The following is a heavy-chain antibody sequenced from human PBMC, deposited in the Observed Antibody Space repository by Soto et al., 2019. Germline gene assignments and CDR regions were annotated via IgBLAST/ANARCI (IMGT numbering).Heavy chain of an antibody. CDR3: AREYPSTYWFDP. CDR2: IIPIFGTP. V-gene: IGHV1-69*05. CDR1: GGTFTNYA. Sequence: SVKVSCKASGGTFTNYAFSWVRQAPGQGLEWMGGIIPIFGTPDYAQKFQGRVSMTKDTSTSTVYMELSSLRSEDTAVYYCAREYPSTYWFDPWGQGTLVTVSS. J-gene: IGHJ5*02.